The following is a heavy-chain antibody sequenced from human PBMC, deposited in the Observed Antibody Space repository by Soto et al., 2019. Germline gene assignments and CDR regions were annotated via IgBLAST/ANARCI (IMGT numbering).Heavy chain of an antibody. Sequence: QVTLKESGPVLVKPTETLTLTCTVSGFALSNARMGVSWIRQPPGKALEWLAHIFSNDEKSYSTSLKSRLTISKDTSKSRVGLTMTNMDPVDTATYYCARIDYGDYDWYFDLWGRGTLVTVSS. CDR2: IFSNDEK. D-gene: IGHD4-17*01. V-gene: IGHV2-26*01. CDR1: GFALSNARMG. J-gene: IGHJ2*01. CDR3: ARIDYGDYDWYFDL.